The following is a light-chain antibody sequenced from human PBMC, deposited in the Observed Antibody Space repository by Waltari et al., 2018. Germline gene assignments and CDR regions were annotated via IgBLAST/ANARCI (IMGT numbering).Light chain of an antibody. Sequence: DIQMTQSPSSLSASVRHRVTITCRASRSISGYLNWYQQKSGKAPGLLIFGASTLHSGVPSRFSGSGSGTDFTLTISSLQPDDFATYYCQQSYGIPWTFGEGTKVEIK. V-gene: IGKV1-39*01. J-gene: IGKJ1*01. CDR1: RSISGY. CDR3: QQSYGIPWT. CDR2: GAS.